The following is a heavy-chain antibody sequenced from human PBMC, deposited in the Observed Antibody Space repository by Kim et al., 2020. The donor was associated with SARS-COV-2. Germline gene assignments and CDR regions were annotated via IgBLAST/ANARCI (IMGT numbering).Heavy chain of an antibody. D-gene: IGHD1-26*01. V-gene: IGHV3-23*01. CDR3: AKSRTNSGSYCSDY. CDR2: ISGSRSRS. CDR1: GFTFNNYA. J-gene: IGHJ4*02. Sequence: GGSLRLSCATSGFTFNNYAMSWVRQAPGKGLEWVSGISGSRSRSYYADSVKGRFTISSDNSKNTLYLQMNSLRAEDTAVYYCAKSRTNSGSYCSDYWGQG.